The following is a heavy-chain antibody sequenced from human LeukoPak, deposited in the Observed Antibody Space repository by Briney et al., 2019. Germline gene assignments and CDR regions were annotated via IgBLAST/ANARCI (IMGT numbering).Heavy chain of an antibody. Sequence: GASVKVSCKASGGTFSSYAISWVRQAPGQGLEWMGGIIPIFGTANYAQKFQGRVTITADESTSTAYMELSSLRSEDTAVYYCARGNYDFWSGYDYYYYYGMDVWGQGTTVTVSS. V-gene: IGHV1-69*13. CDR1: GGTFSSYA. D-gene: IGHD3-3*01. CDR2: IIPIFGTA. J-gene: IGHJ6*02. CDR3: ARGNYDFWSGYDYYYYYGMDV.